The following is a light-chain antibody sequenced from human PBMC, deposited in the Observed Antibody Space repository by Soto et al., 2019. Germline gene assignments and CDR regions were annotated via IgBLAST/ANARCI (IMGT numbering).Light chain of an antibody. CDR2: DVS. Sequence: QSALTQPASASGCPGQSITISCTGTSSDVGGYNYVSWYQQHPGKAPKLMIYDVSNRPSGVSNRFSGSKSGNTAPLTISGLQAEDEADYYCSSYTSSSFWVFGGGTKLTVL. V-gene: IGLV2-14*01. CDR1: SSDVGGYNY. CDR3: SSYTSSSFWV. J-gene: IGLJ3*02.